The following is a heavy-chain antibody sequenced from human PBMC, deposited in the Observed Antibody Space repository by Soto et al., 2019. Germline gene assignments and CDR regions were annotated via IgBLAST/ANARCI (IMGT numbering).Heavy chain of an antibody. CDR2: IKSKTDGGTT. D-gene: IGHD6-13*01. Sequence: EVPLVESGGGLVQPGGSLRLSCAASGFTFSNAWMSWVRQAPGKGLEWVGRIKSKTDGGTTDYAAPVKGRFTISRDDSKNTLYLQMNSLKTEDTAVYYCTKGPRARSWVVDVWGQGTTVTVSS. CDR1: GFTFSNAW. V-gene: IGHV3-15*01. CDR3: TKGPRARSWVVDV. J-gene: IGHJ6*02.